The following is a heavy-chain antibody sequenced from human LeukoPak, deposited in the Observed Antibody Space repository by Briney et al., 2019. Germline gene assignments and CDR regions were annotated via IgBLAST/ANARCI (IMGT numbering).Heavy chain of an antibody. V-gene: IGHV3-21*01. CDR3: ARTAARRQYYFDY. CDR1: GFTFSSYS. D-gene: IGHD6-6*01. CDR2: ISSSSSYI. J-gene: IGHJ4*02. Sequence: RGGSLRLSCAASGFTFSSYSMNWVRQAPGKGLEWVSSISSSSSYIYYADSVKGRFTISRDNAKNSLYLQMNSLRAEDTAVYYCARTAARRQYYFDYWGQGTLVTVSS.